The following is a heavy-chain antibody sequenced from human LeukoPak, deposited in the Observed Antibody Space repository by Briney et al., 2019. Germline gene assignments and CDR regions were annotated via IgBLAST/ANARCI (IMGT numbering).Heavy chain of an antibody. CDR1: GGSISGYY. Sequence: SETLSLTCTVSGGSISGYYWSWIRQPPGKGLEWIGEINHSGSTNYNPSLKSRVTISVDTSKNQFSLKLSSVTAADTAVYYCARITPATRWYSSSRYFRGFDYWGQGTLVTVSS. V-gene: IGHV4-34*01. CDR2: INHSGST. D-gene: IGHD6-13*01. CDR3: ARITPATRWYSSSRYFRGFDY. J-gene: IGHJ4*02.